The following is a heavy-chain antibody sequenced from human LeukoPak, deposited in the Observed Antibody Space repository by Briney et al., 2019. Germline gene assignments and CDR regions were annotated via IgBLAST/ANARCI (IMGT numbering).Heavy chain of an antibody. D-gene: IGHD6-13*01. CDR2: IYHSGST. CDR3: AGSPINPTAAAGSYPSGEFDY. J-gene: IGHJ4*02. V-gene: IGHV4-38-2*02. Sequence: SETLSLTCTVSGYPISSGYYWGWIRQPSGKGLEWIGSIYHSGSTYYNPSLKSRVTISVDTSKNQFSLKLSSVTAADTAVYYCAGSPINPTAAAGSYPSGEFDYWGQGTLVTVSS. CDR1: GYPISSGYY.